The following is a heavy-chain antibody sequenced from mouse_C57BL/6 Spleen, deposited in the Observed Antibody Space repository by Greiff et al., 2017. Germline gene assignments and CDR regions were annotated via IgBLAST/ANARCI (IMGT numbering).Heavy chain of an antibody. D-gene: IGHD1-1*01. CDR3: ARPFITTVVYWYFDV. J-gene: IGHJ1*03. V-gene: IGHV1-81*01. CDR2: IYPRSGNT. Sequence: QVQLQQSGAELARPGASVKLSCKASGYTFTSYGISWVKQRTGQGLEWIGEIYPRSGNTYYNEKFKGKATLTADKSSSTAYMELRSLTSEDSAVYFCARPFITTVVYWYFDVWGTGTTVTVSS. CDR1: GYTFTSYG.